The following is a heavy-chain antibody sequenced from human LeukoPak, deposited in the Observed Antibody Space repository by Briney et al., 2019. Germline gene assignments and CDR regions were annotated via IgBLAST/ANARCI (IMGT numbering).Heavy chain of an antibody. CDR1: GFTFSSYG. CDR2: ISSGSSYI. V-gene: IGHV3-21*01. D-gene: IGHD1-26*01. CDR3: ERESVSYYTFDN. Sequence: GGSLRLSCAASGFTFSSYGMNWVRQAPGKGLEWVSSISSGSSYIYYGDSVKGRFTISRDNAKNSLYLQMNSLRAEDTAVYYCERESVSYYTFDNWGQGTLVIVSS. J-gene: IGHJ4*02.